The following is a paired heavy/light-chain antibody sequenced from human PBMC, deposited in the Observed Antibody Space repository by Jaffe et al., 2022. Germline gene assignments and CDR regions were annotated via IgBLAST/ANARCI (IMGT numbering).Light chain of an antibody. V-gene: IGLV3-21*04. J-gene: IGLJ2*01. CDR1: NIGSKS. Sequence: SYVLTQPPSVSVAPGKTARITCGGNNIGSKSVHWYQQKPGQAPVLVIYYDSDRPSGIPERFSGSNSGNTATLTISRVEAGDEADYYCQVWDSSSDHPNVVFGGGTKLTVL. CDR3: QVWDSSSDHPNVV. CDR2: YDS.
Heavy chain of an antibody. CDR3: ASPNKGAGEWLRFGDDEDFYYYYMDV. CDR2: IIPIFGTA. V-gene: IGHV1-69*05. Sequence: QVQLVQSGAEVKKPGSSVKVSCKASGGTFSSYAISWVRQAPGQGLEWMGGIIPIFGTANYAQKFQGRVTITTDESTSTAYMELSSLRSEDTAVYYCASPNKGAGEWLRFGDDEDFYYYYMDVWGKGTTVTVSS. CDR1: GGTFSSYA. D-gene: IGHD5-12*01. J-gene: IGHJ6*03.